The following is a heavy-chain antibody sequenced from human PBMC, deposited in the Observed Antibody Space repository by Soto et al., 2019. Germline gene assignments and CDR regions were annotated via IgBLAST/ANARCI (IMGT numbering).Heavy chain of an antibody. D-gene: IGHD2-15*01. CDR2: IWYDGSNK. CDR1: GFTFSSYG. Sequence: PGGSLRLSCAASGFTFSSYGMHWVRQAPGKGLEWVAVIWYDGSNKYYADSVKGRFTISRDNSKNTLYLQMNSLRAEDTAVYYCAVAAGSFMGYGLDAFDIWGQGTMVTVSS. CDR3: AVAAGSFMGYGLDAFDI. J-gene: IGHJ3*02. V-gene: IGHV3-33*01.